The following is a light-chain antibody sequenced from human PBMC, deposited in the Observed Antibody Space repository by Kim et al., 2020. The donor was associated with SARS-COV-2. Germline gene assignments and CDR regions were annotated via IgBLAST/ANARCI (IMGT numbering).Light chain of an antibody. CDR1: SSDVGGYDF. V-gene: IGLV2-8*01. CDR3: SSYTANNKQ. Sequence: QSALTQPPSASGSPGHSVTISCTGTSSDVGGYDFVSWYQQHPDKAPKLIIYEVTKRPSGVPDRFSGSKSGNTAFLTVSGLQAEDEADYYCSSYTANNKQFGGGTQLTVL. J-gene: IGLJ2*01. CDR2: EVT.